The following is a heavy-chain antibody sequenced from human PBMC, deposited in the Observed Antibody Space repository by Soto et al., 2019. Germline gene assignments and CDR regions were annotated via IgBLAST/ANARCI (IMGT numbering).Heavy chain of an antibody. CDR2: IYSGGST. CDR3: ARDAYGRSGYYYYGMDV. D-gene: IGHD2-21*01. CDR1: GFTVSSNY. J-gene: IGHJ6*02. Sequence: HPGGSLRLSCAASGFTVSSNYMSWVRQAPGKGLEWVSVIYSGGSTYYADSVKGRFTISRDNSKNTLYLQMNSLRAEDTAVYYCARDAYGRSGYYYYGMDVWGQGTTVTVSS. V-gene: IGHV3-53*01.